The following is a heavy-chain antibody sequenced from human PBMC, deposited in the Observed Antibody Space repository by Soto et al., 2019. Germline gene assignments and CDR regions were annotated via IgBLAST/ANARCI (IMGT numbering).Heavy chain of an antibody. V-gene: IGHV3-48*02. D-gene: IGHD3-16*01. CDR1: GFTFSSYS. J-gene: IGHJ6*02. CDR3: ARDRDDYVWGRYDYYYGMDV. CDR2: ISSSSSTI. Sequence: GGSLRLSCAASGFTFSSYSMNWVRQAPGKGLEWVSYISSSSSTIYYADSVKGRFTISRDNAKNSLYLQMNSLRDEDTAVYYCARDRDDYVWGRYDYYYGMDVWGQGTTVTVSS.